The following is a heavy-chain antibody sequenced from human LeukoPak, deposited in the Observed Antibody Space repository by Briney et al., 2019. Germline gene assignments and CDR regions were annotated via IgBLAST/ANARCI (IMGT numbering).Heavy chain of an antibody. CDR3: ARDLRGYCSGGSCYSSTTYYYYYYMDV. V-gene: IGHV1-2*02. CDR1: EYTFTDYY. J-gene: IGHJ6*03. D-gene: IGHD2-15*01. Sequence: ASVKVSCKASEYTFTDYYIHWLRQAPGQGLEWMGWVNPYSGGTSFAQNFRSRVTLTRDTSTTTSYMELTSLRSDDTAVYYCARDLRGYCSGGSCYSSTTYYYYYYMDVWGKGTTVTVSS. CDR2: VNPYSGGT.